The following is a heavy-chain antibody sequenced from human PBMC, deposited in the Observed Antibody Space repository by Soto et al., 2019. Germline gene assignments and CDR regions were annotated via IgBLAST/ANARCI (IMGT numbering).Heavy chain of an antibody. Sequence: SETLSLTCTVSGGSISSYYWSWIRQPPGKGLEWIGYIYYSGSTNYNPSRKSRVTIAVDTSKNQFSLKLSSVTAADTAVYYCARGDAVLLWFGESAAHAFDIWGQGTMVT. CDR1: GGSISSYY. CDR2: IYYSGST. D-gene: IGHD3-10*01. CDR3: ARGDAVLLWFGESAAHAFDI. J-gene: IGHJ3*02. V-gene: IGHV4-59*01.